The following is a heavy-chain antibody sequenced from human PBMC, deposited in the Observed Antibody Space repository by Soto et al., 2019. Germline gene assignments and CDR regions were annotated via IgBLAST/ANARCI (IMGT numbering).Heavy chain of an antibody. J-gene: IGHJ4*02. D-gene: IGHD3-22*01. CDR3: AKSLYYYDSSPLDH. CDR2: TNSDGTDS. CDR1: GFDFEDYA. V-gene: IGHV3-43D*04. Sequence: GGSLRLSXAAAGFDFEDYAMHWVRQVPGKGLEWVSLTNSDGTDSYYVDSVKGRFTISRDNAKTTLYLQMDRLRPEDTALYFCAKSLYYYDSSPLDHWGQGTLVTVSS.